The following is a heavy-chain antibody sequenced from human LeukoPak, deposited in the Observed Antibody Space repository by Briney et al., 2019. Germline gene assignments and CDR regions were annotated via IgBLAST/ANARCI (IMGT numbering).Heavy chain of an antibody. CDR2: ISGDGGST. J-gene: IGHJ3*02. CDR1: GCTFDDYA. D-gene: IGHD1-26*01. Sequence: PGGSLRLSCAAAGCTFDDYAMHWVRQAPGKGLEWVSLISGDGGSTYYADSVKGRFTISRDNSKNSLYLQMNSLRTEDTALHYCAKDVGGSDDAFDIWGQGTMVTVSS. V-gene: IGHV3-43*02. CDR3: AKDVGGSDDAFDI.